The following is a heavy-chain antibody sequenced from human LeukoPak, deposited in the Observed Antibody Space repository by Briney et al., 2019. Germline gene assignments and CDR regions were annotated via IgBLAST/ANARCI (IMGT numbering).Heavy chain of an antibody. CDR2: ISGSGGST. J-gene: IGHJ3*02. V-gene: IGHV3-23*01. CDR1: GFTFSSYA. Sequence: PGGSLRLSCAASGFTFSSYAMSWVRQAPGKGLEWVSAISGSGGSTYYADSVKGRFTISRDNSKNTLYLQMNSLRAEDTAVYYCARERIAVAGTEYDAFDIWGQGTMVTVSS. CDR3: ARERIAVAGTEYDAFDI. D-gene: IGHD6-19*01.